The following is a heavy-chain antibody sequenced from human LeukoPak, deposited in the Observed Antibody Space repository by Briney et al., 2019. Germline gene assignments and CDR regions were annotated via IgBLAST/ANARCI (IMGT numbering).Heavy chain of an antibody. J-gene: IGHJ4*02. CDR1: GYSFTGYY. D-gene: IGHD3-22*01. CDR3: ARGTMNLDY. CDR2: INPYSGDT. V-gene: IGHV1-2*02. Sequence: ASVKVSCKTSGYSFTGYYMHWVRQAPGQGLEWMGWINPYSGDTVCAQKFQGRLTVTRDTSISTAYMELSRLRPDDTAVYYCARGTMNLDYWGQGSLVTVSS.